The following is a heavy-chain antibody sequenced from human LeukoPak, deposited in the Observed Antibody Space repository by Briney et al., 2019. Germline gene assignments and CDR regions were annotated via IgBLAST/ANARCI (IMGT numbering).Heavy chain of an antibody. D-gene: IGHD3-22*01. Sequence: PSETLSLTCTVSGGSMSNYYWTWIRQPAGEGLEWIGRIYTSGRTNYNPSLKSRVTMSLDTSKNQFSVKLSSVTAADAAVYYCARISNYYDSSGYHNWFDPWGQGTLVTVSS. CDR2: IYTSGRT. V-gene: IGHV4-4*07. CDR1: GGSMSNYY. CDR3: ARISNYYDSSGYHNWFDP. J-gene: IGHJ5*02.